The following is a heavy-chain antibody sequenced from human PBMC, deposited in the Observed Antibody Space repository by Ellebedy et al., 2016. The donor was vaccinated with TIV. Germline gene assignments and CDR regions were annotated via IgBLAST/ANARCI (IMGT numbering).Heavy chain of an antibody. CDR1: GFTFSNAW. CDR3: ITDYRSPGYYYYYGMDV. J-gene: IGHJ6*02. D-gene: IGHD6-19*01. Sequence: GGSLRLSXAASGFTFSNAWMSWVRQAPGKGLEWVGRIKSKTDGGTTDYAAPVKGRFTISRDDSKNTLYLQMNSLKTEVTAVYYCITDYRSPGYYYYYGMDVWGQGTTVTVSS. V-gene: IGHV3-15*01. CDR2: IKSKTDGGTT.